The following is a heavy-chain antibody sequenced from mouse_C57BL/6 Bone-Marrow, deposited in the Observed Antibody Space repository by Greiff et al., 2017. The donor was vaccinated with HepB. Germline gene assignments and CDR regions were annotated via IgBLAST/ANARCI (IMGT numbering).Heavy chain of an antibody. Sequence: QVQLQQPGAELVRPGSSVKLSCKASGYTFTSYWMHWVKQRPIQGLEWIGNIDPSDSETHYNQKFKDKATLTVDKSSSTAYMQLSSLTSEDSAVYYCAHGYDRTWFAYWGQVTLVTVSA. CDR3: AHGYDRTWFAY. CDR1: GYTFTSYW. J-gene: IGHJ3*01. V-gene: IGHV1-52*01. D-gene: IGHD2-2*01. CDR2: IDPSDSET.